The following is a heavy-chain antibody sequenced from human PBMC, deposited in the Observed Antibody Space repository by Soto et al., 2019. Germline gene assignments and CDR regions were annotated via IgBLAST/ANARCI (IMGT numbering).Heavy chain of an antibody. D-gene: IGHD3-16*01. J-gene: IGHJ6*02. CDR1: GYSFTSYG. CDR2: ISAYNGNT. Sequence: QIQLVQSGPEVQQPGASVKVSCKASGYSFTSYGISWGRQAPGQGLEWVGWISAYNGNTNYEKILQGRVTMTTDTTTNTAYMEMKCPRSHDTAVYYCARDPPRAGRLRGTPLIPVWGQGTTVTVSS. CDR3: ARDPPRAGRLRGTPLIPV. V-gene: IGHV1-18*04.